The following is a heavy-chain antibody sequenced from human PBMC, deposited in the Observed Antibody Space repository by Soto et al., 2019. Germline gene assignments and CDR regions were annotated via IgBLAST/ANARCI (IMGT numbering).Heavy chain of an antibody. CDR2: IYWDDDK. CDR3: AHGSGWLSDY. D-gene: IGHD6-19*01. CDR1: GFSLSSPAVG. Sequence: QITLKESGPTLVKPTQTLTLTCTFSGFSLSSPAVGVNWIRQPPGKALEWLALIYWDDDKQYSPSLRSRLTIPKDTSKIQVVLTMTNMAPVHTATYYSAHGSGWLSDYSGQGTLVTVSS. J-gene: IGHJ4*02. V-gene: IGHV2-5*02.